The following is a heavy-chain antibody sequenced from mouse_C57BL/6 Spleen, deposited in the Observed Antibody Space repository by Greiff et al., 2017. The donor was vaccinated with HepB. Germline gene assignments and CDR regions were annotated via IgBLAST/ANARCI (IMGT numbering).Heavy chain of an antibody. CDR2: ISSGGSYT. CDR1: GFTFSSYG. CDR3: ARHGAQEYYFDY. D-gene: IGHD3-2*02. V-gene: IGHV5-6*01. J-gene: IGHJ2*01. Sequence: EVQGVESGGDLVKPGGSLKLSCAASGFTFSSYGMSWVRQTPDKRLEWVATISSGGSYTYYPDSVKGRFTISRDNAKNTLYLRMSSLKSEDTAMYYCARHGAQEYYFDYWGQGTTLTVSS.